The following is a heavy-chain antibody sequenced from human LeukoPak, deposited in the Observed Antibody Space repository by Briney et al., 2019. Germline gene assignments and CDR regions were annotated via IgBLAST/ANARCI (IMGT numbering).Heavy chain of an antibody. Sequence: SQTLSLTCTVSGGSISSDGFYWGWVRQHPGKGLEWIGYISYSGSTYYNPSLKSRVSVSLDTSKSQFSLKLTSVTAADTAVYFCARGPSYCDFWGQGTLVTVSS. CDR2: ISYSGST. J-gene: IGHJ4*02. V-gene: IGHV4-31*03. CDR3: ARGPSYCDF. CDR1: GGSISSDGFY.